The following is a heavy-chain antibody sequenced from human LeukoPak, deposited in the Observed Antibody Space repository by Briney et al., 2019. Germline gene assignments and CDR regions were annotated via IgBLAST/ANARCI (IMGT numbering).Heavy chain of an antibody. CDR1: GFTFSSYG. CDR2: IWYDGSNK. D-gene: IGHD3-16*01. CDR3: VRRAGNWGFFDY. V-gene: IGHV3-33*01. J-gene: IGHJ4*02. Sequence: PGGSLRLSCAASGFTFSSYGMHWVRQAPGKGLEWVAVIWYDGSNKYYADSVKGRFTISRDNSKNTLYLQMNSLRAEDTAVYYCVRRAGNWGFFDYWGQGILVTVSS.